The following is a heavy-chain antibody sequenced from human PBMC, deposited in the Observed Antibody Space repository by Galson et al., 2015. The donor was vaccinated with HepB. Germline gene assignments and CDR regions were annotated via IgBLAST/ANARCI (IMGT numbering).Heavy chain of an antibody. CDR3: ARDRDPLWFGESDAFDI. Sequence: SVKVSCKASGGTFSSYAISWVRQAPGQGLEWMGRIIPILGIANYAQKFQGRVTITADKSTSTAYMELSSLRAEDTAVYYCARDRDPLWFGESDAFDIWGQGTMVTVSS. CDR1: GGTFSSYA. D-gene: IGHD3-10*01. CDR2: IIPILGIA. J-gene: IGHJ3*02. V-gene: IGHV1-69*04.